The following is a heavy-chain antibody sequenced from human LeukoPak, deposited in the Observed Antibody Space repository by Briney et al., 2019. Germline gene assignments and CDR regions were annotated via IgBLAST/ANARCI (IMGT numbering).Heavy chain of an antibody. CDR3: ARGTTDYIGMDV. V-gene: IGHV3-7*01. Sequence: GGSLRLSCEASGFSFSRSWMSWVRQGPGKGLEWVATINRDGSEKYYVDSVKGRFTISRDNPKNSLYLQMNSLRAEDMAVYYCARGTTDYIGMDVWGQGTTVTVSS. CDR1: GFSFSRSW. J-gene: IGHJ6*02. D-gene: IGHD4-17*01. CDR2: INRDGSEK.